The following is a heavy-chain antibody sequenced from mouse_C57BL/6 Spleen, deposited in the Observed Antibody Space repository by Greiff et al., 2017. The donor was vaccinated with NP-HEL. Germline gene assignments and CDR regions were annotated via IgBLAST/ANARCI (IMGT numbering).Heavy chain of an antibody. D-gene: IGHD2-5*01. V-gene: IGHV5-4*01. CDR3: ARGGYSNYVWFAY. Sequence: EVQLQESGGGLVKPGGSLKLSCAASGFTFSSYAMSWVRQTPEKRLEWVATISDGGSYTYYPDNVKGRFTISRDNAKNNLYLQMSHLKSEDTAMYYCARGGYSNYVWFAYWGQGTLVTVSA. CDR2: ISDGGSYT. J-gene: IGHJ3*01. CDR1: GFTFSSYA.